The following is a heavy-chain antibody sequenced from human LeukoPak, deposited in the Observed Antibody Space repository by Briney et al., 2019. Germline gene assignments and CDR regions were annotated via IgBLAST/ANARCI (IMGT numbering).Heavy chain of an antibody. CDR3: ARAHPPHDFWSGLDV. Sequence: GGSLRLSCAASGFTFSSFWMTWVRQAPGKGLEWVANIKQDGSEKYYMDSVKGRFTISRDNTKSSLYLQMNSLRVEDTAVYYCARAHPPHDFWSGLDVWGKGTPVNGSS. V-gene: IGHV3-7*01. CDR2: IKQDGSEK. J-gene: IGHJ6*04. CDR1: GFTFSSFW. D-gene: IGHD3-3*01.